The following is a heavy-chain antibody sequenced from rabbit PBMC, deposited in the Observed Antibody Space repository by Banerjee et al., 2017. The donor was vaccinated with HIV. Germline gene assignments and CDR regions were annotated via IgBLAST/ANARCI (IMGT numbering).Heavy chain of an antibody. CDR3: ARDRAVGGAGSVYAWDL. D-gene: IGHD6-1*01. Sequence: QEQLEESGGGLVKPEGSLTLTCKASGFDFSSSFWISWVRQAPGKGLEWIACIYPPAGAADYATWVHGRFTISLDNAQNTVSLQMTSLTAADTATYFCARDRAVGGAGSVYAWDLWGPGTLVTVS. J-gene: IGHJ4*01. CDR1: GFDFSSSFW. CDR2: IYPPAGAA. V-gene: IGHV1S45*01.